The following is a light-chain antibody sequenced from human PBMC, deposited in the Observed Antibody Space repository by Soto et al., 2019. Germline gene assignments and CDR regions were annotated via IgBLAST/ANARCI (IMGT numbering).Light chain of an antibody. CDR2: DVS. CDR3: TSYISSTPFYV. J-gene: IGLJ1*01. Sequence: QSVLTQPASVSGSPGQSIAISCTGVRTDVADGYDYVSWYQQHPGQAPQLIIYDVSNRPSGVSDRFSGSKSGNTASLTISGLQAEDEAEYYCTSYISSTPFYVFGNGTKVTVL. CDR1: RTDVADGYDY. V-gene: IGLV2-14*03.